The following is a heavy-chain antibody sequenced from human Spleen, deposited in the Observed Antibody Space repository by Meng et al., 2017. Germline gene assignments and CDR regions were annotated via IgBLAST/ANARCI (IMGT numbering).Heavy chain of an antibody. CDR2: ISSSSSYI. CDR1: RFTFSSYS. CDR3: ASNYDSSGYYYVGYYYYGMDV. V-gene: IGHV3-21*01. J-gene: IGHJ6*02. Sequence: GGSLRLSCAASRFTFSSYSMNWVRQAPGKGLEWVSSISSSSSYIYYADSVKGRFTISRDNAKNSLYLQMNSLRAEDTAVYYCASNYDSSGYYYVGYYYYGMDVWGQGTTVTVSS. D-gene: IGHD3-22*01.